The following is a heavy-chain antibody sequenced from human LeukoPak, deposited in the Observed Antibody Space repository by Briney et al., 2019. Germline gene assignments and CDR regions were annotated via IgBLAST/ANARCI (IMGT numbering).Heavy chain of an antibody. CDR2: IGWNSDSI. Sequence: GGSLRLSCAASGFTFDDYAIHWVRHAPGKGLEWVSGIGWNSDSIVYADSVKGRFTISRENAKNCLYLQMNSRRAEDTALYYCAKDTASGSYYNAAGAFDIWGQGTMVTVSS. CDR3: AKDTASGSYYNAAGAFDI. CDR1: GFTFDDYA. J-gene: IGHJ3*02. V-gene: IGHV3-9*01. D-gene: IGHD3-10*01.